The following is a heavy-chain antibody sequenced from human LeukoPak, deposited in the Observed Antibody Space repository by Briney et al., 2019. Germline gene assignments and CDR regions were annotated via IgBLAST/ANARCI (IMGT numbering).Heavy chain of an antibody. J-gene: IGHJ4*02. D-gene: IGHD5-24*01. CDR3: ARGRWSATTASYYLDF. CDR1: EYTFADYA. CDR2: INAGNGNT. Sequence: ASVKVSCKASEYTFADYAINWVRQAPGQRLEWMGWINAGNGNTRYSQRFQGRVTITRDTSASTAYMELSSLTSEDTAVYYCARGRWSATTASYYLDFWGQGTLVTVSS. V-gene: IGHV1-3*01.